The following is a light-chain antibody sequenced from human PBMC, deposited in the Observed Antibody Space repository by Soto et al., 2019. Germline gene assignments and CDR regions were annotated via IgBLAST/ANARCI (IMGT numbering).Light chain of an antibody. J-gene: IGKJ1*01. Sequence: EIVLTQSPGTLSLSPGERATLSCRASQTVSSSYLAWYQQKPGQAPRLLIYGASNRATGIPDRFGGSGSGADFTLTISRREPEDFAVYYCQQYGSSPRTFGQGTKVEI. CDR1: QTVSSSY. CDR3: QQYGSSPRT. V-gene: IGKV3-20*01. CDR2: GAS.